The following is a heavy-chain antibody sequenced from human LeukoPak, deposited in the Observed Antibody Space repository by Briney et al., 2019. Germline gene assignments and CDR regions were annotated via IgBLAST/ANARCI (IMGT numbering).Heavy chain of an antibody. CDR1: GFTFSRYW. J-gene: IGHJ4*02. D-gene: IGHD3-9*01. V-gene: IGHV3-7*01. CDR3: ARVEDYDILTGFDY. Sequence: RSGGSLRLSCAASGFTFSRYWMSWVRQAPGKGLEWVANIKQDGREKYYVDSVKGRFTISRDNAKKSLYLQMNSLRAEDTAVYYCARVEDYDILTGFDYWGQGTLVTVSS. CDR2: IKQDGREK.